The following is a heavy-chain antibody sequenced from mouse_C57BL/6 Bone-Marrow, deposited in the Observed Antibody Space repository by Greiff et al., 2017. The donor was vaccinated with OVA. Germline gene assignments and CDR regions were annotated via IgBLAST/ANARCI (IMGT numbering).Heavy chain of an antibody. V-gene: IGHV5-16*01. Sequence: EVMLVESEGGLVQPGSSMKLSCTASGFTFSDYYMAWVRQVPEKGLEWVANINYDGSSTYYLDSLKSRFIISRDNAKNILYLQMSSLKSEDTATYYCARDRGRLLRDYAMDYWGQGTSVTVSS. CDR3: ARDRGRLLRDYAMDY. CDR2: INYDGSST. D-gene: IGHD1-1*01. J-gene: IGHJ4*01. CDR1: GFTFSDYY.